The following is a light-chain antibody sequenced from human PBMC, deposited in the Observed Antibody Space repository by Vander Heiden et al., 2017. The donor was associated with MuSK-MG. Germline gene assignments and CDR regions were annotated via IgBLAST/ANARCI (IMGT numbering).Light chain of an antibody. CDR3: MQSLQIPQT. V-gene: IGKV2-28*01. CDR2: LGS. CDR1: QSLVHSNGYNY. J-gene: IGKJ1*01. Sequence: DLVMTHSPLSLPVTPGEPASISCRSSQSLVHSNGYNYLDWYLQKPGQSPQLLISLGSNRASGVPDRFSGSGSGTDFTLKISRVEAEDVGVYYCMQSLQIPQTFGQGTKVEIK.